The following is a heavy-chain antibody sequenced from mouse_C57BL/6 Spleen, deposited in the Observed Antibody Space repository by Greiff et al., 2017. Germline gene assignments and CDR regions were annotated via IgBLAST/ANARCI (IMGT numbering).Heavy chain of an antibody. D-gene: IGHD3-2*02. CDR3: ARHPTAQALFDY. V-gene: IGHV5-6*02. Sequence: EVMLVESGGDLVKPGGSLKLSCAASGFTFSSYGMSWVRQTPDKRLEWVATISSGGSYTYYPDSVKGRFTISRDNAKNTLYLQMSSLKSEDTAMYYCARHPTAQALFDYWGKGTTLTVSS. J-gene: IGHJ2*01. CDR1: GFTFSSYG. CDR2: ISSGGSYT.